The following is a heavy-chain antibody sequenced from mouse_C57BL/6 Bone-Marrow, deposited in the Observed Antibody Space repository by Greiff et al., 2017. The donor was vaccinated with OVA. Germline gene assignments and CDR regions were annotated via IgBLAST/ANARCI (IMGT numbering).Heavy chain of an antibody. J-gene: IGHJ2*01. CDR2: ISDGGSYT. CDR3: ARGYFDY. Sequence: EVQLVESGGGLVKPGGSLKLSCAAPGFTFSSYAMSWVRQTPEKRLEWVATISDGGSYTYYPDNVKGRFTISRDNAKNNLYLQMSHLKSEDTAMYYCARGYFDYWGQGTTLTVSS. CDR1: GFTFSSYA. V-gene: IGHV5-4*01.